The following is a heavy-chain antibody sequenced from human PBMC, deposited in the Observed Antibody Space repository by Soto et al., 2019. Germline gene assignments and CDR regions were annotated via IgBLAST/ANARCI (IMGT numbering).Heavy chain of an antibody. J-gene: IGHJ4*02. Sequence: PGGSLRLSCAASGFTFNSYAMNWVRQAPGKGLEWVGVISYDGSNRYYADSVKGRFTISRDDSKNTLYLQMGSLRAEDMAVYYCARDYGDYKYYFDYWGQGTLVTVSS. CDR1: GFTFNSYA. CDR2: ISYDGSNR. CDR3: ARDYGDYKYYFDY. V-gene: IGHV3-30*14. D-gene: IGHD4-17*01.